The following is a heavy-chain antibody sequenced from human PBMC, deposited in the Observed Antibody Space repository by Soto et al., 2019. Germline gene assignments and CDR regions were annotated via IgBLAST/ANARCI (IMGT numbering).Heavy chain of an antibody. D-gene: IGHD2-21*01. Sequence: PGGSLRLSCAASGFTVSSNYMSWVRQAPGKGLEWVSVIYSGGSTYYADSVKGRFTISRDNSKNTLYLQMNSLRAEDTAVYYCNIAVYYYYGMDVWGQGTTVTVSS. CDR2: IYSGGST. CDR1: GFTVSSNY. V-gene: IGHV3-53*01. J-gene: IGHJ6*02. CDR3: NIAVYYYYGMDV.